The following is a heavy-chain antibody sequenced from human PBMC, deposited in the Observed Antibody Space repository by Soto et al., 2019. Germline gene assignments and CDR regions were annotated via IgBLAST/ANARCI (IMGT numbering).Heavy chain of an antibody. J-gene: IGHJ4*02. Sequence: PGESLKISCQGSGYSFTSYWISWVRQMPGKGLEWMGRIDPSDSYTNYSPSFQGHVTISADKSISTAYLQWSSLKASDTVIYYCARQVGYSGYVDFDYWGQGTLVTVSS. CDR1: GYSFTSYW. V-gene: IGHV5-10-1*01. CDR3: ARQVGYSGYVDFDY. D-gene: IGHD5-12*01. CDR2: IDPSDSYT.